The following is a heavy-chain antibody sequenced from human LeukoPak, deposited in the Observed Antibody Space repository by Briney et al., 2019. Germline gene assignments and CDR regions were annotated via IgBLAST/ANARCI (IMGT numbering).Heavy chain of an antibody. CDR3: ARGRRIVVLPGRGYFDL. J-gene: IGHJ2*01. Sequence: SETLSLTCNVSGDSISSSSYYWSWIRVPPGKGLEWIGSIYYAGSTYYNPSLKSRVTLSVDTSTNHFSLNIKSVTAADTARYYCARGRRIVVLPGRGYFDLWGRGTLVTVSS. V-gene: IGHV4-39*02. D-gene: IGHD4/OR15-4a*01. CDR2: IYYAGST. CDR1: GDSISSSSYY.